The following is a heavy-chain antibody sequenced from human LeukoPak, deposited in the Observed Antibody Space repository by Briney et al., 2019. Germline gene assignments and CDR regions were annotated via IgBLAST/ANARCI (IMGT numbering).Heavy chain of an antibody. J-gene: IGHJ4*02. D-gene: IGHD1-26*01. CDR1: GGSFSGYY. CDR2: INHSGST. Sequence: SETLSHTCAVYGGSFSGYYWSWLRQPPGKGLQWIGEINHSGSTNYNRSLKSRVTISVDTSKNQFSLKLSSVTAADTAVYYCASPREVGATTAPFDYWGQGTMVTVSS. V-gene: IGHV4-34*01. CDR3: ASPREVGATTAPFDY.